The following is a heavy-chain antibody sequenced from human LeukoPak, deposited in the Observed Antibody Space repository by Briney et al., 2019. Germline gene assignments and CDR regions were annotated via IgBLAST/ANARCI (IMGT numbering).Heavy chain of an antibody. CDR1: GYTFTGYY. CDR2: INPNSGGT. CDR3: ASGGITIFGVVIPNPDY. D-gene: IGHD3-3*01. Sequence: ASVKVSCKASGYTFTGYYMHWARQAPRQGLEWMGWINPNSGGTNYAQKFQGRVTMTRDTSISTAYMELSRLRSDDTAVYYCASGGITIFGVVIPNPDYWGQGTLVTVSS. V-gene: IGHV1-2*02. J-gene: IGHJ4*02.